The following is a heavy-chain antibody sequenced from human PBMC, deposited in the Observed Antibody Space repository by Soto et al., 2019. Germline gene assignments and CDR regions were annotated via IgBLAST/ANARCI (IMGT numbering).Heavy chain of an antibody. Sequence: GGSLRLSCPASGFTFSSYWMHWVRQAPGKGLVWVSRINSDGSSTSYADSVKGRFTISRDNAKNTLYLQMNSLRAEDTAVYYCAREGDSGYSYGSGMDVWGQGTAVTVSS. CDR1: GFTFSSYW. V-gene: IGHV3-74*01. CDR3: AREGDSGYSYGSGMDV. D-gene: IGHD5-18*01. CDR2: INSDGSST. J-gene: IGHJ6*02.